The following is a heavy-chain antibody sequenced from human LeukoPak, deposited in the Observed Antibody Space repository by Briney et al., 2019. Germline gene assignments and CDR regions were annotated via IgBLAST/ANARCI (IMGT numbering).Heavy chain of an antibody. CDR2: ISSSGSTI. D-gene: IGHD2-2*01. J-gene: IGHJ4*02. CDR3: AKDLTVYCSSTSCYENYFDY. CDR1: GFTFSSYE. Sequence: GGSLRLSCAASGFTFSSYEMNWVRQAPGKGLEWVSYISSSGSTIYYADSVKGRFTISRDNAKNTLYLQMNSLRAEDTAVYYCAKDLTVYCSSTSCYENYFDYWGQGTLVTVS. V-gene: IGHV3-48*03.